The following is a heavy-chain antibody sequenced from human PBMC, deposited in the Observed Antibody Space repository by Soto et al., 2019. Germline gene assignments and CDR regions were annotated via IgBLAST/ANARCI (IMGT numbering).Heavy chain of an antibody. CDR2: ISGSGGST. J-gene: IGHJ4*02. CDR3: ANYKGIAAAGNFDY. V-gene: IGHV3-23*01. CDR1: GFTFSSYA. D-gene: IGHD6-13*01. Sequence: EVQLLESGGGLVQPGGSLRLSCAASGFTFSSYAMSWVRQAPGKGLEWVSAISGSGGSTYYADSVKGRLTISRDNYKNTLYLQMNSLRAEDTAVYYCANYKGIAAAGNFDYWGQGTLVTVSS.